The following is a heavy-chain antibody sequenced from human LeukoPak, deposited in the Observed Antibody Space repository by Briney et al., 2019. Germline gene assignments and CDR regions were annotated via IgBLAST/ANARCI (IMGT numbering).Heavy chain of an antibody. CDR2: IYYSGST. J-gene: IGHJ5*02. Sequence: SETLSLTCTVSGGSISSYYWSWIRQPPGKGLEWIGYIYYSGSTNYNPSLKSRVTISVDTSKNQFSLKLSSVTAADTAVYYCARATPTYYYDSSGFTPWGQGTLVTVSS. CDR3: ARATPTYYYDSSGFTP. V-gene: IGHV4-59*01. CDR1: GGSISSYY. D-gene: IGHD3-22*01.